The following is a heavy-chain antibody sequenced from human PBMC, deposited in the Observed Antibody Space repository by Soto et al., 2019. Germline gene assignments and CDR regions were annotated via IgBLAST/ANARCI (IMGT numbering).Heavy chain of an antibody. Sequence: QVQLVQSGAEVKKPGASVKVSCKASGYTFTSYYMHWVRQAPGQGLEWMGIINPSGGSTSYAQKFQGRVTMTRDTSTSTVYMELSSLRSEDTAVYYCAREGYCSGGSCYGLGYWGQGTLVTVSS. D-gene: IGHD2-15*01. J-gene: IGHJ4*02. CDR3: AREGYCSGGSCYGLGY. CDR2: INPSGGST. CDR1: GYTFTSYY. V-gene: IGHV1-46*03.